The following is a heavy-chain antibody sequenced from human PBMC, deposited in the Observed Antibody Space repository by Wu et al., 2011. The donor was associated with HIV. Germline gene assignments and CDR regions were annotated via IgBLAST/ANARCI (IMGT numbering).Heavy chain of an antibody. D-gene: IGHD1-26*01. CDR2: INPNNGGT. CDR1: GYTFTGYY. V-gene: IGHV1-2*02. Sequence: QVQLVQSGAEVKKPGASVKLSCKASGYTFTGYYMYWVRQAPGQGLEWVGWINPNNGGTNYAQKFQGRVTMTRDTSISTAYMELSRLRSDDTAVYYCARVRVGATTWHAFNSWGQGTLVTFSS. CDR3: ARVRVGATTWHAFNS. J-gene: IGHJ4*02.